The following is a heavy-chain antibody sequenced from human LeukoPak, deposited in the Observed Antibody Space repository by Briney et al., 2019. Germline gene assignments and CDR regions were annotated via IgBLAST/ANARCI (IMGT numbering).Heavy chain of an antibody. D-gene: IGHD2-21*02. CDR1: GVSISSSSYH. V-gene: IGHV4-39*01. CDR2: IYYSGST. CDR3: ARHGEGLLHFDY. J-gene: IGHJ4*02. Sequence: PSETLSLTCSVSGVSISSSSYHWGWIRQPPGKGLEWIASIYYSGSTYYSPSLKSRVTISVDTSKNLFSLKVRSVTAADTAVYYCARHGEGLLHFDYWGQGALVTVSS.